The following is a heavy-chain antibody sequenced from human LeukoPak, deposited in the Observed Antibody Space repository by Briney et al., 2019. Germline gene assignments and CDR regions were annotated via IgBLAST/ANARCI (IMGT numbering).Heavy chain of an antibody. Sequence: GGSLRLSCAASGFTVSSNYMSWVRQGPGKGLEWVALIYNDGGTHYTDSVKGRFTISRDTSRNTLFLQMNSLRVEDSAMYYCARRLRRNYFDYWGQGTLVTVSS. V-gene: IGHV3-53*01. CDR2: IYNDGGT. J-gene: IGHJ4*02. D-gene: IGHD4-17*01. CDR3: ARRLRRNYFDY. CDR1: GFTVSSNY.